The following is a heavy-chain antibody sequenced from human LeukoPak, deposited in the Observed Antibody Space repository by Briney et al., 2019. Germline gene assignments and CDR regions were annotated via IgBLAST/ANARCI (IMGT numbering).Heavy chain of an antibody. V-gene: IGHV1-46*01. CDR3: ARDYYGSGSYYRPDY. Sequence: ASVKVSCKASGYTFSCYYMHWMRQAPGQGLEWMGIINPSGGSTNYAQKFQGRVTMTRDTSTSTVYMELSSLRSEDTAVYYCARDYYGSGSYYRPDYWGQGTLVTVSS. J-gene: IGHJ4*02. CDR1: GYTFSCYY. CDR2: INPSGGST. D-gene: IGHD3-10*01.